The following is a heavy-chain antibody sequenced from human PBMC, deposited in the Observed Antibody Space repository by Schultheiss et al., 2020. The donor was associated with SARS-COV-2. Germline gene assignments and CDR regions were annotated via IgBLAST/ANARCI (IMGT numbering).Heavy chain of an antibody. J-gene: IGHJ5*02. D-gene: IGHD3-10*01. CDR1: GGSISRGGYY. Sequence: SQTLSLTCTVSGGSISRGGYYWSWIRQHPGKGLEWIGEIYHSGSTNYNPSLKSRVTISVDTSKNQFSLKLSSVTAADTAVYYCARVFGSWDRWFDPWGQGTLVTVSS. CDR3: ARVFGSWDRWFDP. CDR2: IYHSGST. V-gene: IGHV4-61*08.